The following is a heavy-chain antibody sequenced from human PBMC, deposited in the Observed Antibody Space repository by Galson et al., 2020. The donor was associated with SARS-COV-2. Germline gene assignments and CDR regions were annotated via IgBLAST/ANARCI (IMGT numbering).Heavy chain of an antibody. CDR3: ARGGYSYGHYYYGMDG. CDR2: ISNGGST. V-gene: IGHV3-53*01. D-gene: IGHD5-18*01. CDR1: DITVRINY. Sequence: QLGESQKICCAASDITVRINYLSWLRQAPGKGLELVSVISNGGSTYYAHSVKGRFTISRDTSKNTLYLQMNSLRAEDTAVYYCARGGYSYGHYYYGMDGWGQGTTVTVSS. J-gene: IGHJ6*02.